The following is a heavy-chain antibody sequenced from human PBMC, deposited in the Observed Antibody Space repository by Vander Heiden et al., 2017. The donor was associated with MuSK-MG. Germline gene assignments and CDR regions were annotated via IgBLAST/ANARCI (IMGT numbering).Heavy chain of an antibody. Sequence: QVQLVASGGGVVQPGTSLTLSCAASGCILSSYGTHWVRQAPGKGLEWVAIISSDGRNKYYADSVRGRFTISRDNSKNTLYLQMSSLRAEDTALYYCARDVNWSKNWFDPWGQGTLVTVSS. CDR1: GCILSSYG. CDR2: ISSDGRNK. CDR3: ARDVNWSKNWFDP. D-gene: IGHD1-1*01. V-gene: IGHV3-30*04. J-gene: IGHJ5*02.